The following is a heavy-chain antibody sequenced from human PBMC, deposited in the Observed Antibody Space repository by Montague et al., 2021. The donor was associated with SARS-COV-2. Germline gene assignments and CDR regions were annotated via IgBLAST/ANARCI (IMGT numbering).Heavy chain of an antibody. D-gene: IGHD3-16*01. Sequence: SETLSLTCSVSGGSVSSDNWWTWVRQPPGKGLEWIGDTYHSGTTNYSPSLKSRLTISLDKSKNQFSLKLMSATAADTAVYYCALPLGGARFDPWGQGTLVIVSS. V-gene: IGHV4-4*02. CDR2: TYHSGTT. CDR3: ALPLGGARFDP. CDR1: GGSVSSDNW. J-gene: IGHJ5*02.